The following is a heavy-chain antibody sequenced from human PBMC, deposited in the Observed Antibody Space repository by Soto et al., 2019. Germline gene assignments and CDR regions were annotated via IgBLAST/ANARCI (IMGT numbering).Heavy chain of an antibody. Sequence: QVQLVESGGGVVQSGGSLTLSCTVSGFFLSDYGMHWVRQAPGKGLEWVAATSYDGSSEYYSDSVKDRFTTSRDNSKNTAYLHMNRLRAEDKGLYYCARGGGLNQLLSGSDHWGQGTLVTVSS. CDR3: ARGGGLNQLLSGSDH. V-gene: IGHV3-33*05. D-gene: IGHD1-26*01. J-gene: IGHJ4*02. CDR2: TSYDGSSE. CDR1: GFFLSDYG.